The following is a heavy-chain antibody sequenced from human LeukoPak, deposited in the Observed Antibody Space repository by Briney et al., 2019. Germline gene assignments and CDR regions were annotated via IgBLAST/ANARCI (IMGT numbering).Heavy chain of an antibody. CDR2: INPSGGST. CDR3: ARDHSGYDHGDY. J-gene: IGHJ4*02. CDR1: GYTFTSYY. Sequence: ASVKVSCKASGYTFTSYYMHWVRQAPGQGLEWMGIINPSGGSTSYAQKFQGRVTMTRDTSKNQFSLKLSSVTAADTAVYYCARDHSGYDHGDYWGQGTLVTVSS. V-gene: IGHV1-46*01. D-gene: IGHD5-12*01.